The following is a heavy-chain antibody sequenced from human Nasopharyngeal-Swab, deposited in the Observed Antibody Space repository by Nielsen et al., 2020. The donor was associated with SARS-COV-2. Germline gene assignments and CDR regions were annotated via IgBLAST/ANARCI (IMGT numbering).Heavy chain of an antibody. CDR2: IYYSGST. J-gene: IGHJ6*02. D-gene: IGHD3-3*01. CDR3: ARDQQATDDFWSGYYSVRTENYGMDV. V-gene: IGHV4-31*03. Sequence: LRLSCTVSGGSISSGGYYWSWIRQHPGKGLEWIGYIYYSGSTYYNPSLKSRVTISVDTSKNQFSLKLSSVTAADTAVYYCARDQQATDDFWSGYYSVRTENYGMDVWGQETTVTVSS. CDR1: GGSISSGGYY.